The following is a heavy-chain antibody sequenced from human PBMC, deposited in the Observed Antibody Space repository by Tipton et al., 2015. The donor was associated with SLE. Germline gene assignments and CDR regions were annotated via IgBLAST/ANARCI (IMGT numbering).Heavy chain of an antibody. CDR1: GGSISSGGYS. D-gene: IGHD4-17*01. CDR3: ARRYGDYRIDY. V-gene: IGHV4-30-2*06. J-gene: IGHJ4*02. Sequence: TLSLTCTVSGGSISSGGYSWTWSWIRQSPGKGLEWIGYIYPSGSTYYNPSLKSRVTISVDRSKNQFSLNLTSVTAADTAVYYCARRYGDYRIDYWGQGTLVTVS. CDR2: IYPSGST.